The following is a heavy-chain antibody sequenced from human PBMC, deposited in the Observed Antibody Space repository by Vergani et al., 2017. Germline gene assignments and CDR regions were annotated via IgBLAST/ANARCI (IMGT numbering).Heavy chain of an antibody. V-gene: IGHV3-15*07. CDR2: IKSTFDRGTT. CDR1: GFSFRNAW. D-gene: IGHD2-21*01. CDR3: TTDXRYCGDGSCYWLRDHHYYGMDV. J-gene: IGHJ6*04. Sequence: EVQLVESGGGIVKPGGSLRLSCVASGFSFRNAWMNWVRRTPGQGLEWVGRIKSTFDRGTTDYAASVNGRFTISRDDSKTTLFLQMNGLKTEDIGVYYCTTDXRYCGDGSCYWLRDHHYYGMDVWGKGTTVTVSS.